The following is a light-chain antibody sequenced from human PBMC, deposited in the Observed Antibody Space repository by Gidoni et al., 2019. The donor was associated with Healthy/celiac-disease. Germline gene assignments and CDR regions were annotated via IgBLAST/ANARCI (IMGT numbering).Light chain of an antibody. J-gene: IGKJ4*01. CDR2: GAS. V-gene: IGKV3-15*01. Sequence: EIVMTQSPATLSVAPGERATLSCRASQSVSSNLAWYQQKTGQATRLLIYGASTRATGIPARFSGSGSGTEFTLTISSLQSEDFAVYYCQQYNNWPLTFGGGTKVEIK. CDR1: QSVSSN. CDR3: QQYNNWPLT.